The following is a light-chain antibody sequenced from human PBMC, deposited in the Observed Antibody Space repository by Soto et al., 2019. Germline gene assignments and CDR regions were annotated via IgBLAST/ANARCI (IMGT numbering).Light chain of an antibody. J-gene: IGLJ3*02. CDR3: SSYTTTITLV. CDR1: NRDVGSYNL. Sequence: SALTQPDSVSGSPGQSITIACTGTNRDVGSYNLVSWYQQRPGEAPKLIISEVRNRPSGISYRFTGSKSGNTASLTISGLHAEDEADYYCSSYTTTITLVFGGGTKVTVL. V-gene: IGLV2-14*01. CDR2: EVR.